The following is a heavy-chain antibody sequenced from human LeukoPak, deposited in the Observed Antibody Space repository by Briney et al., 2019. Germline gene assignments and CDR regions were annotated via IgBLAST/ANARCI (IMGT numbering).Heavy chain of an antibody. CDR3: ARSDSSGYSQFDY. CDR2: INPSGGST. J-gene: IGHJ4*02. Sequence: GASVKVSCKASGYTFTGYYMHWVRQAPGQGLEWMGIINPSGGSTSYAQKFQGRVTMTRDMSTSTVYMELSSLRSEDTAVYYCARSDSSGYSQFDYWGQGTLVTVSS. D-gene: IGHD3-22*01. V-gene: IGHV1-46*01. CDR1: GYTFTGYY.